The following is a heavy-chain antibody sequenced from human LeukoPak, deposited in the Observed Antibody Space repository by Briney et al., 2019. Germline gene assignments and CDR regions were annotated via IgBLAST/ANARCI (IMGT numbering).Heavy chain of an antibody. CDR3: ARALPGYSGYGLD. CDR2: IIPIFGTA. D-gene: IGHD5-12*01. J-gene: IGHJ4*02. V-gene: IGHV1-69*13. Sequence: VASVKVSCKASGCTFTSYAISWVRQAPGQGLEWMGGIIPIFGTANYAQKFQGRVTITADESTSTAYMELSSLRSEDTAVYYCARALPGYSGYGLDWGQGTLVTVSS. CDR1: GCTFTSYA.